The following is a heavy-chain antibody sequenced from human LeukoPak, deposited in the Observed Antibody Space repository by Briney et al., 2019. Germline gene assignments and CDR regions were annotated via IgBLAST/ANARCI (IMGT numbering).Heavy chain of an antibody. CDR2: ISYGGSNK. V-gene: IGHV3-30*18. D-gene: IGHD6-19*01. Sequence: GGSLRLSCAASGFTFSSYGMHWVRQAPGKGLEWVAVISYGGSNKYYADSVKGRFTISRDNSKNTLYLQMNSLRAEDTAVYYCAKDRVAAQGDYFDYWGQGTLVTVSS. CDR3: AKDRVAAQGDYFDY. CDR1: GFTFSSYG. J-gene: IGHJ4*02.